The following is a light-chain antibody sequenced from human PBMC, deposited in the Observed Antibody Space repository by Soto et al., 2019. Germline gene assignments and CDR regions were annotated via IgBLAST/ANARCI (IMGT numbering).Light chain of an antibody. CDR2: AAS. CDR1: QSISSY. CDR3: QQSYSTPIT. Sequence: DIQMTQSPSSLSASVGDRVTITCRASQSISSYLNWYQQKPGKAPKLLIYAASSLQSGVPSRFSGSGSGTDFTLTISSLQPEDFANYSCQQSYSTPITFGQGTRLEIK. J-gene: IGKJ5*01. V-gene: IGKV1-39*01.